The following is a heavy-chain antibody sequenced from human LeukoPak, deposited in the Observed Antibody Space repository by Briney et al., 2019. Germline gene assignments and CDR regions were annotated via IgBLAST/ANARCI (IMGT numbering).Heavy chain of an antibody. CDR2: IYYSGGT. D-gene: IGHD2-21*02. Sequence: SETLSLTCTVSGGSISSYYWSWIRQPPGKGLEWIGYIYYSGGTNYNPSLKGRVTISVDTSKNQFSLKLSSVTAADTAVYYCAIWGGGDTWENWFDPWGQGTLVTVSS. V-gene: IGHV4-59*08. CDR1: GGSISSYY. CDR3: AIWGGGDTWENWFDP. J-gene: IGHJ5*02.